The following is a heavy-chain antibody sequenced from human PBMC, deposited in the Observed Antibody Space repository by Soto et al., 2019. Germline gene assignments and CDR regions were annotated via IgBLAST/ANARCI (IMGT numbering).Heavy chain of an antibody. CDR3: ARVWYQMGFGMHQYNWFDP. Sequence: QVQLQQWGAGLLKPSETLSLTCAVYGGSFSGYYWSWIRQPPGKGLEWIGEINHSGSTNYNPSLKSRVAISVDTSKNQFSLKLSSVTAADTAVYYCARVWYQMGFGMHQYNWFDPWGQGTLVTVSS. CDR1: GGSFSGYY. J-gene: IGHJ5*02. CDR2: INHSGST. D-gene: IGHD2-2*01. V-gene: IGHV4-34*01.